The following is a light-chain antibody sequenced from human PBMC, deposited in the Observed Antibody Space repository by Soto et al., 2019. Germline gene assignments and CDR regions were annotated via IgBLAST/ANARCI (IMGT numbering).Light chain of an antibody. V-gene: IGKV3-20*01. J-gene: IGKJ4*01. Sequence: EIVLTQSPGTLSLFPGERATLSCRASQSIDSISLAWYQHKPGQAPRLLIYGASSRSTAIPDRFSGSGSGTDLTLTISRLEPEDFAVYYCQHYDSSLSTFGGGTKVEIK. CDR2: GAS. CDR3: QHYDSSLST. CDR1: QSIDSIS.